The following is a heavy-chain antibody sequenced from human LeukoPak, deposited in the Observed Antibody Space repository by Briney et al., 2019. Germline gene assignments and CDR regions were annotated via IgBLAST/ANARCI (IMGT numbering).Heavy chain of an antibody. Sequence: GASVKVSCKASGYTFSSYDINWVRQATGQGLEWMGWMNPNSGNIGYAQKFQGRVTMTRNTSISTAYMELSSLRSEDTAVYYCARGVRRDYGDYQTSGNDYWGQGTLVTVSS. CDR2: MNPNSGNI. V-gene: IGHV1-8*01. D-gene: IGHD4-17*01. J-gene: IGHJ4*02. CDR1: GYTFSSYD. CDR3: ARGVRRDYGDYQTSGNDY.